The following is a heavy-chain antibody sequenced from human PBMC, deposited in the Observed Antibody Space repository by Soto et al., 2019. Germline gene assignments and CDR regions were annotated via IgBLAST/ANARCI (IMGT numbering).Heavy chain of an antibody. V-gene: IGHV3-30-3*01. CDR3: AREGKKVGATGVGALDI. D-gene: IGHD1-26*01. CDR1: GFTFSSYA. Sequence: GGSLGLSCAASGFTFSSYAMHWVRQAPGKGLEWVAVISYDGSNKYYADSVKGRFTISRDNSKNTLYLQMNSLRAEDTAVYYCAREGKKVGATGVGALDIWGQGTMVTVSS. CDR2: ISYDGSNK. J-gene: IGHJ3*02.